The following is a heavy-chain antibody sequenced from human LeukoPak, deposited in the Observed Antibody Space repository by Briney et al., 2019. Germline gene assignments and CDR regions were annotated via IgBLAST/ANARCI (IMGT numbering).Heavy chain of an antibody. CDR2: ISAYNGNT. CDR1: GYTFASYG. D-gene: IGHD6-13*01. J-gene: IGHJ4*02. Sequence: ASVKVSCKAPGYTFASYGISWVRQAPGQGLEWMGWISAYNGNTNYAQKLQGRVTMTTDTSTSTAYMELRSLRSDDTAVYYCARRYSSSWYSSIIYSPDFDYWGQGTLVTVSS. CDR3: ARRYSSSWYSSIIYSPDFDY. V-gene: IGHV1-18*01.